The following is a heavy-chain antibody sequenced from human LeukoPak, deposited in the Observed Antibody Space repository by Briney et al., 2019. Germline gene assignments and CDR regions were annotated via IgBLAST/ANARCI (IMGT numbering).Heavy chain of an antibody. CDR2: ISSSSYI. Sequence: PGGSLRLSCAASGFTFSSYSMNWVRQAPGKGLEGGSSISSSSYIYYADSVKGRFTISRDNAKNSLYLQMNSLSAEDTAVYYCARGRVAARPNWFDPWGQGTLVTVSS. V-gene: IGHV3-21*01. CDR3: ARGRVAARPNWFDP. J-gene: IGHJ5*02. D-gene: IGHD6-6*01. CDR1: GFTFSSYS.